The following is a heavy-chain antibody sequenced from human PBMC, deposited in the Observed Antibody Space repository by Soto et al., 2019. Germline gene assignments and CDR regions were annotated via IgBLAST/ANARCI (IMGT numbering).Heavy chain of an antibody. V-gene: IGHV6-1*01. Sequence: SQTLSLTCAISGDSVSSNSVTWNWIRQSPSRGLEWLGRTYYRSKWFYDYGESVKGRITINPDTSKNQFSLQLNSVTPEDTAVYYCARGTILEYWGQGTLVTVSS. CDR1: GDSVSSNSVT. CDR2: TYYRSKWFY. D-gene: IGHD3-3*01. CDR3: ARGTILEY. J-gene: IGHJ4*02.